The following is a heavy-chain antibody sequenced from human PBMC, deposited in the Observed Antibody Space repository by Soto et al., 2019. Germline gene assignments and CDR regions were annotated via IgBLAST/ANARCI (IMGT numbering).Heavy chain of an antibody. V-gene: IGHV4-59*01. CDR2: IYYSGST. J-gene: IGHJ5*02. CDR1: GGSISSYY. Sequence: ETLSLTCTVSGGSISSYYWSWIRQPPGKGLEWIGYIYYSGSTNYNPSLKSRVTISVDTSKYQFSLKLSSVTAADTAVYYCAGLRDYYDSSGYWFDPWGQGTLVTVSS. CDR3: AGLRDYYDSSGYWFDP. D-gene: IGHD3-22*01.